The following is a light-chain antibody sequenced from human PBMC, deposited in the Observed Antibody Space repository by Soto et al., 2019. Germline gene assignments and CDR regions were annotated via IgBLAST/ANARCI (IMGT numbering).Light chain of an antibody. CDR1: NSNIGSKI. Sequence: QAVLTQPPSASGTPGQRVTISWSGSNSNIGSKIVNWYQQLPGTAPKLLIYSNNQRPTGVPDRFSGSKSGTSASLAISGLQSDDVADYSCAAWDDSLNGRWVFGGGTKLTVL. CDR3: AAWDDSLNGRWV. CDR2: SNN. V-gene: IGLV1-44*01. J-gene: IGLJ3*02.